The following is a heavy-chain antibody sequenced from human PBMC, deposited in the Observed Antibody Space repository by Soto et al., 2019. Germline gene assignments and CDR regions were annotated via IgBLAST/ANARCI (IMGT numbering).Heavy chain of an antibody. J-gene: IGHJ4*02. CDR1: GDSFTSYA. Sequence: ASVKLSCKASGDSFTSYAMHWVRQAPEQRLEWMGWINAGNGNTKYSQKFQGRVTITRDTSASTAYMELSSLRSEDTAVYYCARDSSGWYVILDYWGQGTLVTVS. V-gene: IGHV1-3*01. CDR3: ARDSSGWYVILDY. CDR2: INAGNGNT. D-gene: IGHD6-19*01.